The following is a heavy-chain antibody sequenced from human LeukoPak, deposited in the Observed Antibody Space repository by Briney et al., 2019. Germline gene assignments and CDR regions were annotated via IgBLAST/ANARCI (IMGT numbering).Heavy chain of an antibody. CDR3: ARGGSTMTPFDY. D-gene: IGHD3-16*01. Sequence: PSETLSLTCTVSGGSISSSSYYWGWIRQPPGKGLEWIGSIYYSGSTYYNPSLKSRVTISVDTSKNQFSLKLSSVTAADTAVYYCARGGSTMTPFDYWGQGTLVTVSS. CDR2: IYYSGST. J-gene: IGHJ4*02. CDR1: GGSISSSSYY. V-gene: IGHV4-39*01.